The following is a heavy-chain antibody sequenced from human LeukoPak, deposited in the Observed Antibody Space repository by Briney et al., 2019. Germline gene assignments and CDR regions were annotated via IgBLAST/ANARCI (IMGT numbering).Heavy chain of an antibody. CDR3: ARGLDGSSP. Sequence: PSETLSLTCAVYGGSFSGYYWSWIRQPPGKGLEWIGEINHSGSTNYNPSLKSRVTISVDTSKNQFSLKLSSVTAADTAVHYCARGLDGSSPWGQGTLVTVSS. V-gene: IGHV4-34*01. CDR2: INHSGST. CDR1: GGSFSGYY. J-gene: IGHJ4*02. D-gene: IGHD2-15*01.